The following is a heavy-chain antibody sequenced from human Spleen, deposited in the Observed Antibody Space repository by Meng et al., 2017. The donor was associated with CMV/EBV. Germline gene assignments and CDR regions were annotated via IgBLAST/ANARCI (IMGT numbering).Heavy chain of an antibody. CDR3: ATDRGSGTDTRYYGMDV. CDR1: GFSISSGYY. J-gene: IGHJ6*04. Sequence: SETLSLTCSVSGFSISSGYYWGWIRQPPGKGLEWIGSIYHSGSTFYNPSLKSRVTMSLDTSKNQFSLNLTSVTAADTAVYYCATDRGSGTDTRYYGMDVWGKGTTVTVSS. D-gene: IGHD3-10*01. V-gene: IGHV4-38-2*02. CDR2: IYHSGST.